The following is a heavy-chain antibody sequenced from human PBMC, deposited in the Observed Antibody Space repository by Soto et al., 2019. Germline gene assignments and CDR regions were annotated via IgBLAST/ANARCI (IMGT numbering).Heavy chain of an antibody. CDR1: GFTFSDHA. Sequence: EVQLLESGGGLVQPGGSLRLSCTASGFTFSDHAMTWVRQAPGKGLEWVSGISGGGSGAYYAASVKGRFPVSRANSKTTLFLQMDSLRAEATAVYYCAIDLWWYTHWGQGTLVTVSS. D-gene: IGHD2-15*01. J-gene: IGHJ4*02. V-gene: IGHV3-23*01. CDR2: ISGGGSGA. CDR3: AIDLWWYTH.